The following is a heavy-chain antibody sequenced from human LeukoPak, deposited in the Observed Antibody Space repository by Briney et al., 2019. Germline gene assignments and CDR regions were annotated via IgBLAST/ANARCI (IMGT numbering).Heavy chain of an antibody. CDR1: GGSISSSNW. Sequence: SGTLSLTCAVSGGSISSSNWWSWVRQPPGKGLEWIGEIYHSGSTNYNPSLKSRVTISADKSKNQFSLKLSSVTAADTAVYYCARDPLRYYYDSSGDRGAAFDIWGQGTMVTVSS. J-gene: IGHJ3*02. D-gene: IGHD3-22*01. CDR3: ARDPLRYYYDSSGDRGAAFDI. CDR2: IYHSGST. V-gene: IGHV4-4*02.